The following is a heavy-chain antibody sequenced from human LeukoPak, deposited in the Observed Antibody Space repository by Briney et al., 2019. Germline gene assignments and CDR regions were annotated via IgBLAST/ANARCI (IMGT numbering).Heavy chain of an antibody. CDR2: IYTSGST. V-gene: IGHV4-4*07. CDR3: ARGVFDAFGELSVYYYYYYMDV. D-gene: IGHD3-10*01. CDR1: GGSISSYY. Sequence: SETLSLTCTVSGGSISSYYWSWIRQPAGKGLEWIGRIYTSGSTNYNPSLKSRVTISVDTSKNQFSLKLSSVTAADTAVYYCARGVFDAFGELSVYYYYYYMDVWGKGTTVTVSS. J-gene: IGHJ6*03.